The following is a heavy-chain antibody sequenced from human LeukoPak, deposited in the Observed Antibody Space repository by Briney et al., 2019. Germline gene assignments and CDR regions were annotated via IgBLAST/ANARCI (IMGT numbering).Heavy chain of an antibody. CDR2: IYYSGST. V-gene: IGHV4-39*07. CDR1: GGSISSTSYY. CDR3: ASGYCTNGVCPLGELYNWFDP. J-gene: IGHJ5*02. D-gene: IGHD2-8*01. Sequence: PSETLSLTCVVSGGSISSTSYYWGWIRQPPGKGLEWIGSIYYSGSTYYSPSLKSRVTISVDTSKNQFSLKLSSVTAADTAVYYCASGYCTNGVCPLGELYNWFDPWGQGTLVTVSS.